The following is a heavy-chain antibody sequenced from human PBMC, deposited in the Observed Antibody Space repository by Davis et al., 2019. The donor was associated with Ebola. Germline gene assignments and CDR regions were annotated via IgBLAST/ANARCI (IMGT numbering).Heavy chain of an antibody. V-gene: IGHV5-51*01. CDR2: IYPADSET. CDR1: GYSFTSYW. D-gene: IGHD4-23*01. J-gene: IGHJ4*02. Sequence: GESLKLSCKGSGYSFTSYWIGWARQMPGKGLEWVAIIYPADSETRYSPSFQGQVSISTDKSISTAYLQWTSLKASDTAIYFCARPYGGNAGEGSYFEYWGLGSRVTVSS. CDR3: ARPYGGNAGEGSYFEY.